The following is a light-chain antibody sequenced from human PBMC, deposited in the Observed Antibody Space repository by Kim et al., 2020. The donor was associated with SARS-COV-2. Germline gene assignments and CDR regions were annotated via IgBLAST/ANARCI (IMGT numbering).Light chain of an antibody. V-gene: IGKV3-15*01. Sequence: SPEERATLSCRASQTIKNRLVWYQHKPGQAPRLLIYDATTRATGVPARFIGSGSETDFTLTISSLQSEDFAVYYCQQSNDWPPLTFGQGTKVDIK. CDR1: QTIKNR. CDR3: QQSNDWPPLT. J-gene: IGKJ1*01. CDR2: DAT.